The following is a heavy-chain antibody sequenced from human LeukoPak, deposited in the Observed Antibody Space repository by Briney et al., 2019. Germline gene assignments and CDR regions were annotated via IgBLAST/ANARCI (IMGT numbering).Heavy chain of an antibody. J-gene: IGHJ5*02. CDR3: ARDNRLAFDP. Sequence: SETLSLTCTVSGGSISSSSYYWGWIRQPPGKGLEWIGSIYYSGSTYYNPSLKSRVTISVDTSKNQFSLKLSSVTAADTAVYYCARDNRLAFDPWGQGTLVTVSS. CDR2: IYYSGST. D-gene: IGHD2-21*01. CDR1: GGSISSSSYY. V-gene: IGHV4-39*07.